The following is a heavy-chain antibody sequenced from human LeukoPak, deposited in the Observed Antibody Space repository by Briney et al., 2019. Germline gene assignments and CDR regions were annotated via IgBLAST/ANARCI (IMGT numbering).Heavy chain of an antibody. CDR3: ATHWLEATKTYSYWFDP. J-gene: IGHJ5*02. CDR2: INHSGST. V-gene: IGHV4-34*01. Sequence: SETLSLTCAVYGGSFSAYYWNWIRQPPGKGLEWIGEINHSGSTNYNPSLKSRVTLSVDTSKNQISLNLNSVTASDTAVYYCATHWLEATKTYSYWFDPWGQGTLVTVSS. D-gene: IGHD1/OR15-1a*01. CDR1: GGSFSAYY.